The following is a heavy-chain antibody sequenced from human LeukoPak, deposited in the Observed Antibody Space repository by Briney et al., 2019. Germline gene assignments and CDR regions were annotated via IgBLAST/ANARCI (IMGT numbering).Heavy chain of an antibody. J-gene: IGHJ4*02. Sequence: SVKVSCKASGGTFSSYAISWVRQAPGQGLEWRGRIIPIFGIANYAQKFQGRVTITADKSTSTAYMELSSLRSEDTAVYYCARLWFGESTFDYWGQGTLVTVSS. D-gene: IGHD3-10*01. V-gene: IGHV1-69*04. CDR3: ARLWFGESTFDY. CDR2: IIPIFGIA. CDR1: GGTFSSYA.